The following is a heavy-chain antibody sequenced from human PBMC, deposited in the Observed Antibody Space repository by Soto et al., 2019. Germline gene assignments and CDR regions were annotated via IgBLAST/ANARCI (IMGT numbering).Heavy chain of an antibody. CDR1: GFTFSSYG. Sequence: GSLRLSCAASGFTFSSYGMHWVRQAPGKGLEWVAVISYDGSNKYYADSVKGRFTISRDNSKNTLYLQMNSLRAEDTAVYYCAKDWHYYGSGSYFLSKAPFGFFDYWGQGTLVTVSS. CDR3: AKDWHYYGSGSYFLSKAPFGFFDY. V-gene: IGHV3-30*18. J-gene: IGHJ4*02. D-gene: IGHD3-10*01. CDR2: ISYDGSNK.